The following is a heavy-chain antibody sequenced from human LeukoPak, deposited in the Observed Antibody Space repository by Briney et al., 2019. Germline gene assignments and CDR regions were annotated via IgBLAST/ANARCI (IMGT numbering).Heavy chain of an antibody. CDR1: GFTFSGSA. V-gene: IGHV3-73*01. CDR2: IRSKANSYAT. CDR3: ARDPGPVGYCSGGSCYGY. Sequence: GGSLRLSCAASGFTFSGSAMHWVRQASGKGLEWVGRIRSKANSYATAYAASVKGRFTISRDDSKNTAYLQMNSLRAEDTAVYYCARDPGPVGYCSGGSCYGYWGQGTLVTVSS. J-gene: IGHJ4*02. D-gene: IGHD2-15*01.